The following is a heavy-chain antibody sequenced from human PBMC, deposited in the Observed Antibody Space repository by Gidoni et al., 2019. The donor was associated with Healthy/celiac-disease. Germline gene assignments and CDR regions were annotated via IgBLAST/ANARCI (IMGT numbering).Heavy chain of an antibody. D-gene: IGHD1-26*01. J-gene: IGHJ4*02. CDR2: ISYDGSNK. CDR1: GFTFSSYG. V-gene: IGHV3-30*18. Sequence: QVQLVESGGGVVQPGRSLRLSCAASGFTFSSYGMHWVRQAPGKGLEWVAVISYDGSNKYYADSVKGRFTISRDNSKNTLYLQMNSLRAEDTAVYYCAKDRGGATHSGPDYWGQGTLVTVSS. CDR3: AKDRGGATHSGPDY.